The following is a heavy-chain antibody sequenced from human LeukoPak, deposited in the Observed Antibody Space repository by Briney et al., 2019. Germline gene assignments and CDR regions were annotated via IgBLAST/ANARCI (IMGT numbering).Heavy chain of an antibody. D-gene: IGHD3-3*01. Sequence: SETLSLTCAVYGGSFSGYYWSWIRQPPGKGLEWIGEVNHSGSTNYNPSLKSRVTISVDTSKNQFSLKLSSVTAADTAVYYCARGGGYDFWSGYQTSYYGMDVWGQGTTVTVSS. CDR3: ARGGGYDFWSGYQTSYYGMDV. CDR1: GGSFSGYY. J-gene: IGHJ6*02. V-gene: IGHV4-34*01. CDR2: VNHSGST.